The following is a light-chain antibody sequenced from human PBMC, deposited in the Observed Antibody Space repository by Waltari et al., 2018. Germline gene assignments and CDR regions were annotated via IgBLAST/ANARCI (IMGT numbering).Light chain of an antibody. CDR1: SGHSSNV. J-gene: IGLJ3*02. Sequence: QLVLTQSPSASVSLGASVKLTCTLSSGHSSNVFAWLQQQSEKGPRYLMKVNRDGSHSKGDEIPDRFSGSSSGAERYRTISSLQSEDEAYYYCQTGGHGTWVFGGGTKLTVL. CDR3: QTGGHGTWV. V-gene: IGLV4-69*01. CDR2: VNRDGSH.